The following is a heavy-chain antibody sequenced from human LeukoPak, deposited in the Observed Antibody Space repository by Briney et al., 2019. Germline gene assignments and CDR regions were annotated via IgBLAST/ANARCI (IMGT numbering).Heavy chain of an antibody. V-gene: IGHV6-1*01. CDR1: GDSVSGNTVA. D-gene: IGHD3-16*01. J-gene: IGHJ4*02. Sequence: SQTLSLTCVISGDSVSGNTVAWNWIRQSPSRGPEWLGRTYYTSQWYNDYAVSVKSRITISPDTTKNQFSLQLNSVTPEDTAVYYCAREFENRFTYWGQGTLVTVSS. CDR2: TYYTSQWYN. CDR3: AREFENRFTY.